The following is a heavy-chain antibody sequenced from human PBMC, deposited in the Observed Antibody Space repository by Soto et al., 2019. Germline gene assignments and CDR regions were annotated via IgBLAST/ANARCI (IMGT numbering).Heavy chain of an antibody. Sequence: ASVKVSCKASGYTFTTYYMHWVRQAPGQGLEWMGGIIPIFGTATYAQKFQCRVTITADESPSTAYMELSRLRSEDTAVYYCARASNTMIVLVIGPYAFDIWGQGTMVTVTS. D-gene: IGHD3-22*01. CDR1: GYTFTTYY. V-gene: IGHV1-69*13. J-gene: IGHJ3*02. CDR2: IIPIFGTA. CDR3: ARASNTMIVLVIGPYAFDI.